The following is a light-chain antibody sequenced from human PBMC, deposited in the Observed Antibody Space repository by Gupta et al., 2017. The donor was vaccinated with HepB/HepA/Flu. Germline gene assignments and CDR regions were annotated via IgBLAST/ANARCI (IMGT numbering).Light chain of an antibody. J-gene: IGKJ2*01. CDR3: QQYGSSPNT. Sequence: IVLTQSPGTLSLSPGERATLSCRASQSVSSSYLAWYQQEPGQAPRLLIYGASSRATGIPDRFSGSGSGTDFTLTISRLEPEDFAVYYCQQYGSSPNTFGQGTKLEI. V-gene: IGKV3-20*01. CDR1: QSVSSSY. CDR2: GAS.